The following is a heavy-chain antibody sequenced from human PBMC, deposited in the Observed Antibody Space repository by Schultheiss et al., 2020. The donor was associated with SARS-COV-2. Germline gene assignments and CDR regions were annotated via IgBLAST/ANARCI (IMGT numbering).Heavy chain of an antibody. CDR3: ARDLMSSSWYETYYGMDV. V-gene: IGHV3-30*01. J-gene: IGHJ6*02. D-gene: IGHD6-13*01. CDR2: ISYDGSNK. CDR1: GFTFSSYA. Sequence: GASLKISCAASGFTFSSYAMHWVRQAPGKGLEWVAVISYDGSNKYYADSVKGRFTISRDNSKNTLYLQMNSLIAEDTAVYYCARDLMSSSWYETYYGMDVWGQGTTVTVSS.